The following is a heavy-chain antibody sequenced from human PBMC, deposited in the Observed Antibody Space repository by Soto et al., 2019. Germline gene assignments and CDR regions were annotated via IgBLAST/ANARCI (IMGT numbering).Heavy chain of an antibody. CDR2: IYWNDDN. J-gene: IGHJ4*02. Sequence: QITLKESGPTLLKPTQTLTLTCTFSGFSLSTGAVDVNWIRQPPGKALEWLALIYWNDDNHYSPSLRGRLTVTKDTSKNQVVLTMTNMDPVDTATYYCAHGSGWLSDYWGQGTLVTVSS. V-gene: IGHV2-5*01. CDR1: GFSLSTGAVD. CDR3: AHGSGWLSDY. D-gene: IGHD6-19*01.